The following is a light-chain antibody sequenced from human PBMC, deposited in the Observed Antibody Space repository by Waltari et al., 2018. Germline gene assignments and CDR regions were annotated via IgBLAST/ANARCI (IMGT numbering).Light chain of an antibody. CDR2: WSS. Sequence: DIVVTQSPDSLAVSLGVKATISCQCSQSILYSPNNKNYLAWFQKKPGQPPKLLIYWSSTRESGVPDRFSGSGSGTEFSLTISGLQAEDFATYYCQQLNSYPLTFGGGTKVEIK. CDR3: QQLNSYPLT. CDR1: QSILYSPNNKNY. V-gene: IGKV4-1*01. J-gene: IGKJ4*01.